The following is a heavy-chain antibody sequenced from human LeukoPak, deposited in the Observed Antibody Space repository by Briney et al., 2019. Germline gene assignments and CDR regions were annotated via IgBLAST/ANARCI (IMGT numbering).Heavy chain of an antibody. CDR1: GFTFSRYW. Sequence: GGSLRLSCAASGFTFSRYWMSWVRQAPGKGLEWVANIKQDGSDKYYVDSVKGRFTISRDNAKNSLYLQMNSLRAEDTAVFYCARVRGRIYPDAFDIWGQGTMVTVSS. J-gene: IGHJ3*02. CDR2: IKQDGSDK. V-gene: IGHV3-7*01. D-gene: IGHD2-2*02. CDR3: ARVRGRIYPDAFDI.